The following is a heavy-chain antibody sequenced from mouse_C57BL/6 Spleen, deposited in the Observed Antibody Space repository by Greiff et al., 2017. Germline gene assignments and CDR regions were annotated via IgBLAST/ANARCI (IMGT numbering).Heavy chain of an antibody. D-gene: IGHD4-1*01. Sequence: EVQLQQSGPELVKPGASVKISCKASGYTFTDYYMNWVKQSHGKSLEWIGDINPYNGGTSYNQKFKGKATLTVDKSTSTAYMELRSLTSEDSAVYYCARGSGKNYAMDYWGQGTSVTVSS. CDR3: ARGSGKNYAMDY. CDR1: GYTFTDYY. J-gene: IGHJ4*01. CDR2: INPYNGGT. V-gene: IGHV1-26*01.